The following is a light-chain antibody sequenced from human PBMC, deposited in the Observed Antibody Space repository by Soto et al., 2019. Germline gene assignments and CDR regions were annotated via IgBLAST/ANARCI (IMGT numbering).Light chain of an antibody. Sequence: SVLTQPASVSGSPGQSIAVSCSGTSSDIGAYIHVSWYQQHPGKAPKLMIYDVSNRPSGVSDRFSGSKSGNTASLTISGLQAEDEGDYYCTSYTTSGTYVFGAGTKVTVL. CDR3: TSYTTSGTYV. CDR2: DVS. V-gene: IGLV2-14*03. CDR1: SSDIGAYIH. J-gene: IGLJ1*01.